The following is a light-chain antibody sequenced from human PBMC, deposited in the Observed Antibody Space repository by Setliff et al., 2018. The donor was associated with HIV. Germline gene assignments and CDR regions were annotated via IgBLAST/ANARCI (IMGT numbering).Light chain of an antibody. Sequence: LTQPRSVSGSPGQSVTISCTGTSSDVGGYNYVSWHQQHPGKAPKLMIYDVTKRPSGVPDRFSGSKSGNTASLTISGLQAEDEAHYYCCSYAVTYTLIFGGGTKVTVL. CDR3: CSYAVTYTLI. J-gene: IGLJ2*01. V-gene: IGLV2-11*01. CDR2: DVT. CDR1: SSDVGGYNY.